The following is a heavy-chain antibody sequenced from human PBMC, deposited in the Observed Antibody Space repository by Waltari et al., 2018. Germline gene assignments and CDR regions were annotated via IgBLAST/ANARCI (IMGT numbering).Heavy chain of an antibody. V-gene: IGHV1-69*13. D-gene: IGHD6-19*01. CDR2: FGTA. J-gene: IGHJ6*02. Sequence: QSGAEVKKPGSSVKVSCKASGGTFSSYAIFGTANYAQKFQGRVTITADESTSTAYMELSSLRSEDTAVYYCARDLYSSGWGLTHYYGMDVWGQGTTVTVSS. CDR1: GGTFSSYA. CDR3: ARDLYSSGWGLTHYYGMDV.